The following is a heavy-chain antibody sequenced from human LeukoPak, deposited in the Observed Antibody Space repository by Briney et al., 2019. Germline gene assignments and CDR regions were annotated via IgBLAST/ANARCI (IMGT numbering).Heavy chain of an antibody. D-gene: IGHD3-9*01. Sequence: PGGSLRLSCAASGFTLSSYWVHWVRHPPGKGLMWLSRTNEDGSYAEYADSVKGRFTISSDNAKNSLYLQMNSLRDEDTAVYYCARDHYDILTGPAGFDYWGQGTLVTVSS. CDR2: TNEDGSYA. CDR3: ARDHYDILTGPAGFDY. V-gene: IGHV3-74*03. J-gene: IGHJ4*02. CDR1: GFTLSSYW.